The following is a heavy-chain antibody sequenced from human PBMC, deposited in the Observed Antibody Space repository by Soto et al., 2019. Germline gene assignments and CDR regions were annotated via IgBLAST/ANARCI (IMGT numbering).Heavy chain of an antibody. D-gene: IGHD6-6*01. J-gene: IGHJ6*02. CDR3: ARLPSSSPSYYYYPLDV. V-gene: IGHV5-51*01. CDR2: IYPGDSHT. Sequence: PGESLKISCKGSGYIFSNHYIAWVRQMPGKGLEWMGIIYPGDSHTRYSPSFQGQVTISADKSISTAYLQWSSLKASDTAMFYCARLPSSSPSYYYYPLDVWGQGITVTVSS. CDR1: GYIFSNHY.